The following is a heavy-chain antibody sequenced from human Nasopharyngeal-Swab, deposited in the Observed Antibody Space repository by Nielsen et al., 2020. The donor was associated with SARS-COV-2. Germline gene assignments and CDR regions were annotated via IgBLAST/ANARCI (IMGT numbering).Heavy chain of an antibody. CDR2: ISWNSGSI. CDR3: AKDIRRYSSSPFSPFDY. J-gene: IGHJ4*02. D-gene: IGHD6-6*01. CDR1: GFTFDDYA. Sequence: GGSLRLSCAASGFTFDDYAMHGVRQAPGKGLEWVAGISWNSGSIGYEDSVKGRFTISRDNAKNSLYLQLNILRAEDTALYYCAKDIRRYSSSPFSPFDYCGQGTLVTVSS. V-gene: IGHV3-9*01.